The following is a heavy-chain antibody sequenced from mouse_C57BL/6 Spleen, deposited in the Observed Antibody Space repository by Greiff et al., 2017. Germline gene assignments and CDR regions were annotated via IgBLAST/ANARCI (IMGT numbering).Heavy chain of an antibody. V-gene: IGHV1-53*01. CDR1: GYTFTSYW. Sequence: QVQLQQPGTELVKPGASVKLSCKASGYTFTSYWMHWVKQRPGQGLEWIGDINPSNGGTNYNEKFKSKATLTVDKSSSTAYMQLSSLTSEDAAVYYCAREVIYCSNSLDYWGQGTSLTVSS. CDR3: AREVIYCSNSLDY. CDR2: INPSNGGT. D-gene: IGHD2-5*01. J-gene: IGHJ4*01.